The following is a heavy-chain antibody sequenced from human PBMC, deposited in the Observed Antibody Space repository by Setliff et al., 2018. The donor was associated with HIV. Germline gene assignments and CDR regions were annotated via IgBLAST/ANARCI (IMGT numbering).Heavy chain of an antibody. Sequence: ASVKVSCKASGYTFSNYAMHWVRQAPGQRLEWIGWINSYNDDTRYSQKFQGRVTITKNTSVTTVYMDLRSLTSQDTALYYCARARDFQYMDVWGKGTAVTVSS. CDR1: GYTFSNYA. CDR3: ARARDFQYMDV. J-gene: IGHJ6*03. V-gene: IGHV1-3*04. CDR2: INSYNDDT.